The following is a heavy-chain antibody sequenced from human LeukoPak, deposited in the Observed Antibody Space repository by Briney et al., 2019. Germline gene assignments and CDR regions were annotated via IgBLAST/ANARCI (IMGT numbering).Heavy chain of an antibody. J-gene: IGHJ4*02. CDR2: ISGSGGST. D-gene: IGHD3-3*01. Sequence: GGSLRLSCAASGFTFSSYAMSWVRQAPGKGLEWVSAISGSGGSTYYADSVKGRFTISRDNSKNTLYLQMNSLRAEDTAVYYCAKRSGFLERAGLDYWGQGTLVTVSS. CDR1: GFTFSSYA. CDR3: AKRSGFLERAGLDY. V-gene: IGHV3-23*01.